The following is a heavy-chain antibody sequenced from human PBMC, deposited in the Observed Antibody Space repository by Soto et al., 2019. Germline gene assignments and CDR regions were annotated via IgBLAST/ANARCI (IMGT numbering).Heavy chain of an antibody. CDR1: GYSFTSYW. D-gene: IGHD6-19*01. CDR2: IDPSDSYT. Sequence: GESLNISCKGSGYSFTSYWISLVRQMPGKGLEWMGRIDPSDSYTNYSPSFQGHVTISADKSISTAYLQWSSLKASDTAMYYCARLRQWLEYYYYGMDVWGQGTTVTVSS. V-gene: IGHV5-10-1*01. CDR3: ARLRQWLEYYYYGMDV. J-gene: IGHJ6*02.